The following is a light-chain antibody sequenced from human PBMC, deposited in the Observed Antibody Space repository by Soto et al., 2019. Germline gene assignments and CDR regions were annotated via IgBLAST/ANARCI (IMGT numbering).Light chain of an antibody. J-gene: IGKJ1*01. Sequence: DIVVTQSPLSLPVTPGEPASISCRSSQSLLNSNGYNYLDWYLQKPGQSPQLLIYLGSNRASGVPDRFSGSVSGTDFTLKISRVEAEDAGHYYCMQALQAPLTLGQGTKVDIK. CDR2: LGS. CDR3: MQALQAPLT. CDR1: QSLLNSNGYNY. V-gene: IGKV2-28*01.